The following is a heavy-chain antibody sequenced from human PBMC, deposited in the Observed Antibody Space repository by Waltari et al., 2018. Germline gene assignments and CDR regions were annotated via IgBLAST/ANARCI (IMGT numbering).Heavy chain of an antibody. D-gene: IGHD2-2*01. Sequence: QVQLQESGPGLVKPSETLSLTCTVSGGSISSYYWRWIRQPPGKGLEWIGYIYYSGSTNYNPSLKSRVTISVDTSKNQFSLKLSSVTAADTAVYYCARVQYCSSTSCLNFDYWGQGTLVTVSS. CDR3: ARVQYCSSTSCLNFDY. V-gene: IGHV4-59*01. CDR2: IYYSGST. J-gene: IGHJ4*02. CDR1: GGSISSYY.